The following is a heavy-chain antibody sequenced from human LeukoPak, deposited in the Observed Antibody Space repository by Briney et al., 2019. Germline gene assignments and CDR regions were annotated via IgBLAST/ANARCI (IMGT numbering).Heavy chain of an antibody. J-gene: IGHJ3*02. CDR2: IIPIFGTA. V-gene: IGHV1-69*01. CDR1: GGTFSSYA. D-gene: IGHD5-24*01. CDR3: ARDLGDAYNYEAFDI. Sequence: SVKVSCKASGGTFSSYAISWVRQAPGQGLEWMGGIIPIFGTANYAQKFQGRVTITADESTSTAYMELSSLRSEDTAVYYCARDLGDAYNYEAFDIWGQGTMVTVSS.